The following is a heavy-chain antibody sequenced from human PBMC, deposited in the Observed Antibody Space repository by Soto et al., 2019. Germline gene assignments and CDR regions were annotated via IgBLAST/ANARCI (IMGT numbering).Heavy chain of an antibody. CDR3: AHRKVDAAFYFDY. Sequence: SGPTLVNPRQTLTLTCTFSGFSVTTNGVGVGWIRQPPGEALEWLAIIYWDDDKFYSPALKTRLTTIKDTSKDQVVLTMTDMDPVDTATYFCAHRKVDAAFYFDYWGQGLLVTVSS. J-gene: IGHJ4*02. CDR1: GFSVTTNGVG. V-gene: IGHV2-5*02. CDR2: IYWDDDK. D-gene: IGHD6-13*01.